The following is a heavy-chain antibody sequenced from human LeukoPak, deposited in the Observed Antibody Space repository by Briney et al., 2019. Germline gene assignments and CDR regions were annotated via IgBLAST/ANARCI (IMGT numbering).Heavy chain of an antibody. D-gene: IGHD6-13*01. J-gene: IGHJ4*02. CDR3: AKDRVPRPRHSSSWSTNPTDY. Sequence: GGSLRLSCAASGFSFSDFSMSWTRQPPGKGLEWVSYIGASGDSIVYADSVKGRFTISRDNSKNTLYLQMNSLRAEDTAVYYCAKDRVPRPRHSSSWSTNPTDYWGQGTLVTVSS. CDR1: GFSFSDFS. CDR2: IGASGDSI. V-gene: IGHV3-11*04.